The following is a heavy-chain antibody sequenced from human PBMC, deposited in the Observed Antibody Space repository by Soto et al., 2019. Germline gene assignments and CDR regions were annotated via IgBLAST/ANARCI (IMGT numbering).Heavy chain of an antibody. D-gene: IGHD1-26*01. J-gene: IGHJ4*02. CDR1: GYTFTGYY. V-gene: IGHV1-2*04. CDR2: INPNSGGT. CDR3: ARHATGGTYPLDY. Sequence: ASVKVSCKASGYTFTGYYMHWVRQAPGQGLEWMGWINPNSGGTNYAQKFQGWVTMTRDTSINTAYMELSRLRSDDTAVYYCARHATGGTYPLDYWGQGTLVTVSS.